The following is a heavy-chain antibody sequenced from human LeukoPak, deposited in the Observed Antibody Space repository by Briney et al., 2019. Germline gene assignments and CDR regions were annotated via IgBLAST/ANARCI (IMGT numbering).Heavy chain of an antibody. Sequence: PSETLSLTCAVSGYSISSYYWSWIRQPPGKGLEWIGYIYYSGSTNYNPSLKSRVTISVDTSKNQFSLKLSSVTAADTAVYYCARGGQLVLGYYFDYWGQGTLVTVSS. V-gene: IGHV4-59*01. CDR1: GYSISSYY. D-gene: IGHD6-13*01. CDR3: ARGGQLVLGYYFDY. J-gene: IGHJ4*02. CDR2: IYYSGST.